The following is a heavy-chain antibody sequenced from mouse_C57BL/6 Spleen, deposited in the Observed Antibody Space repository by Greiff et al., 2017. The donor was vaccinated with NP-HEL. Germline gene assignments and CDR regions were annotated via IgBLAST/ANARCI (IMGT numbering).Heavy chain of an antibody. Sequence: QVQLQQPGAELVKPGASVKMSCKASGYTFTSYWITWVKQRPGQGLEWIGDIYPGSGSTNYNEKFKSKATLTVDTSSSTGYMQLSSLTSEDSAVYYCARGGDSNSYWYFDVWGTGTTVTVSS. V-gene: IGHV1-55*01. D-gene: IGHD2-5*01. CDR3: ARGGDSNSYWYFDV. CDR1: GYTFTSYW. CDR2: IYPGSGST. J-gene: IGHJ1*03.